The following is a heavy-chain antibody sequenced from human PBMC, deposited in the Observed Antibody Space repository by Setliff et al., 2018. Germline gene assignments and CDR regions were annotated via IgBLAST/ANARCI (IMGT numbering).Heavy chain of an antibody. D-gene: IGHD3-10*01. CDR3: AGSQGSGGYYSNSPYYFHY. J-gene: IGHJ4*02. CDR1: GGSISSYY. V-gene: IGHV4-59*01. Sequence: SETLSLTCTVSGGSISSYYWSWIRQPPGKGLEWIGYIDTSGSTDYNPSLKSRVTISVDTSKNQLSLKLSSVTAADTAVYYCAGSQGSGGYYSNSPYYFHYWGQGTLVTV. CDR2: IDTSGST.